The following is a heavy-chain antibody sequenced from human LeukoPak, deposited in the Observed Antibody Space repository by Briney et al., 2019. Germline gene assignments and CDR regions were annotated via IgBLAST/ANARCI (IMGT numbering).Heavy chain of an antibody. Sequence: SETLSLTCTVSGGSISSYYWSWIRQPPGKGLEWIGYIYYSGSTNYNPSLKSRVTISVDTSKNQFSLKLTSVTAADTAVYYCARSRPYSSSWGYFYYGMDVWGQGTTVTVSS. CDR1: GGSISSYY. CDR3: ARSRPYSSSWGYFYYGMDV. CDR2: IYYSGST. J-gene: IGHJ6*02. V-gene: IGHV4-59*01. D-gene: IGHD6-13*01.